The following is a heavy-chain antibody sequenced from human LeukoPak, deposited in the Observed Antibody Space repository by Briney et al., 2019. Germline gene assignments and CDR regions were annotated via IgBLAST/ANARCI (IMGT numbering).Heavy chain of an antibody. V-gene: IGHV4-39*02. D-gene: IGHD3-22*01. CDR1: GGSISSSSYY. CDR3: ARDLWYYYDSSGYYHWYFDL. Sequence: SETLSLTCTVSGGSISSSSYYWGWIRQPPGKGLEWIGSIYYSGSTYYNPSLKSRVTISVDTSKNQFSLKLSSVTAADTAVYYCARDLWYYYDSSGYYHWYFDLWGRGTLVTVSS. J-gene: IGHJ2*01. CDR2: IYYSGST.